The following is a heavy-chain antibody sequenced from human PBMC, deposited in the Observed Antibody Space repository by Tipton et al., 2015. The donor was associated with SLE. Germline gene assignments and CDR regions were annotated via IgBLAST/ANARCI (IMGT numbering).Heavy chain of an antibody. J-gene: IGHJ4*02. Sequence: TLSLTCSVSGGSISVYYWSWIRQPPGKGLEWIGYIYYSGSTNYNPSLKSRVTISVDTSKNQFSLKLSSVTAADTAVYYCARDHKYSSSLFDYWGQGTLVTVSS. CDR2: IYYSGST. V-gene: IGHV4-59*12. CDR3: ARDHKYSSSLFDY. D-gene: IGHD6-6*01. CDR1: GGSISVYY.